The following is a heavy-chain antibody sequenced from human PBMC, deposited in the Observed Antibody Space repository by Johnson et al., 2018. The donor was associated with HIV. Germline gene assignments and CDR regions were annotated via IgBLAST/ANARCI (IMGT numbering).Heavy chain of an antibody. CDR1: GFTFSSYW. D-gene: IGHD1-26*01. CDR2: INSDGSST. CDR3: ARGGRKGELLGDDAFDI. J-gene: IGHJ3*02. Sequence: EVQLVESGGGLVQPGGSLRLSCAASGFTFSSYWMHWVRQAPGKGLVWVSRINSDGSSTSYADSVKGRFTISRDNAKNTLYLQMNSLRAGDTAVYYCARGGRKGELLGDDAFDIWGQGTLVTVSS. V-gene: IGHV3-74*02.